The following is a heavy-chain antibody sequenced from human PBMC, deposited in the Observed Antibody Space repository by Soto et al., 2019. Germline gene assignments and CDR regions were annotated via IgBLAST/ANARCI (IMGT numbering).Heavy chain of an antibody. CDR3: ARPTNRGKYYYGMDV. J-gene: IGHJ6*02. CDR1: GGSFSGYY. Sequence: ETLSLTCAVYGGSFSGYYWIWIRQPPGKGLEWIGEINHSGSTNYNPSLKSRVTISVDTSKNQFSLKLSSVTAADTAVYYCARPTNRGKYYYGMDVWGQGTTVTVSS. D-gene: IGHD2-8*01. V-gene: IGHV4-34*01. CDR2: INHSGST.